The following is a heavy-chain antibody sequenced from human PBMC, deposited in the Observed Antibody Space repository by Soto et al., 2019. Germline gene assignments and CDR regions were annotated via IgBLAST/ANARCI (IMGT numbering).Heavy chain of an antibody. Sequence: QVQLQESGPGLVKPSATLSLTCTVPGGSISSYYWSWIRHTPGKGLESIGYIYYSGSTNYNPTLKSRVTISVDTSKNQFSLKLSSVTAADTAVYYCARSDGRYWGQGTLVTVSS. V-gene: IGHV4-59*01. CDR2: IYYSGST. CDR3: ARSDGRY. CDR1: GGSISSYY. J-gene: IGHJ4*02.